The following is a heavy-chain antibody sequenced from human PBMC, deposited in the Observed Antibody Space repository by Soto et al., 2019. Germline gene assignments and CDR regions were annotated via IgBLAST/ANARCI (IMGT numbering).Heavy chain of an antibody. CDR1: GGSISSYY. CDR2: IYTSGST. V-gene: IGHV4-4*07. D-gene: IGHD5-12*01. Sequence: SETLSLTCTVSGGSISSYYWSWIRQPAGKGLEWIGRIYTSGSTNYNPSLKSRVTMSVDTSKNQFSLKLSSVTAADTAVYYCARIEISTSYDYYFDYWGQGTLVTVSS. J-gene: IGHJ4*02. CDR3: ARIEISTSYDYYFDY.